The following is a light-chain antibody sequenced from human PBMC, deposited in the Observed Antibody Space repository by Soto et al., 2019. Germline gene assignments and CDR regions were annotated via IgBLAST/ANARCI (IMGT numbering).Light chain of an antibody. J-gene: IGLJ2*01. CDR2: EVN. Sequence: QSALTQPPSASGSPGQSVTISCTGTSSDVGGYNYVSWYQQHPGKAPKLMIYEVNNRPSGVPDRFSGSKSGNTASLTVSGLQAEDEADYYCSSYAGSNLVVFGGGTQLTVL. CDR3: SSYAGSNLVV. CDR1: SSDVGGYNY. V-gene: IGLV2-8*01.